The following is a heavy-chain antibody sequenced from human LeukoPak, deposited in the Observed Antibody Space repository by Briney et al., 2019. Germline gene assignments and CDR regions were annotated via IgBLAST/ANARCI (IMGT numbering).Heavy chain of an antibody. CDR2: IYPGDSDT. Sequence: GGALQISCKGSGCRFTSYWIGWVRQLPGKGLEWMGIIYPGDSDTRYSPSFQGQVTISADKSSSTAYLQWSSLKASDTAMYYCARHEGIEMATNIVYWGQGTLVTVSS. D-gene: IGHD5-24*01. V-gene: IGHV5-51*01. CDR1: GCRFTSYW. CDR3: ARHEGIEMATNIVY. J-gene: IGHJ4*02.